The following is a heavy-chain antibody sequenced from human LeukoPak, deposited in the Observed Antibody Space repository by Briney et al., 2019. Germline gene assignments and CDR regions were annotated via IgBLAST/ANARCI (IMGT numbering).Heavy chain of an antibody. J-gene: IGHJ5*02. V-gene: IGHV1-46*01. Sequence: ASVRVSCKASGYTFTSYYMHWVRQAPGQGLEWMGIINPSGGSSSYAQKFQGRVTMTRDTSTSTVYMELSSLRSEDTAVYYCARGGSTMIGRGWFDPWGQGTLVTVSS. CDR1: GYTFTSYY. CDR2: INPSGGSS. D-gene: IGHD3-22*01. CDR3: ARGGSTMIGRGWFDP.